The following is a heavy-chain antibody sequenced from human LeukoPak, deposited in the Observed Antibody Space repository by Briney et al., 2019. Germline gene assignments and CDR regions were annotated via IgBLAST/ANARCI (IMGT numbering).Heavy chain of an antibody. CDR2: INHSGST. CDR1: GGSFSGYY. Sequence: KASETLSLTCAVYGGSFSGYYWSWIRQPPGKGLEWIGEINHSGSTNYNPSLKSRVTISVDTSKNQFSLKLSSVTAADTAVYYCARSGGDFDYWGQGTLVTVSS. J-gene: IGHJ4*02. CDR3: ARSGGDFDY. D-gene: IGHD3-16*01. V-gene: IGHV4-34*01.